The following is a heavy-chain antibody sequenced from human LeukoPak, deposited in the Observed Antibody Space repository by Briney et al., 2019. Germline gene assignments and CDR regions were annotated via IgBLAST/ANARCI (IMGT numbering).Heavy chain of an antibody. CDR2: ISYDGSNK. CDR3: ARAAIVVVVAATPVWFDP. Sequence: PGGSLRLSCAASGFTFSSYAMHWVRQAPGKGLEWVTVISYDGSNKYYAGSVKGRFTISRDNSKNTLYLQMNSLRAEDTAVYYCARAAIVVVVAATPVWFDPWGQGTLVTVSS. D-gene: IGHD2-15*01. V-gene: IGHV3-30*04. J-gene: IGHJ5*02. CDR1: GFTFSSYA.